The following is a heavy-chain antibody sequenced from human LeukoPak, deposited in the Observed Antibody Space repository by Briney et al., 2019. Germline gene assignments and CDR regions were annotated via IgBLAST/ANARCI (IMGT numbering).Heavy chain of an antibody. V-gene: IGHV1-69*13. D-gene: IGHD1-26*01. CDR1: GGTFSSYA. CDR2: IIPIFGTA. J-gene: IGHJ6*02. CDR3: ASTYLSGSYYYYYGMDV. Sequence: ASVKASCKASGGTFSSYAISWVRQAPGQGLEWMGGIIPIFGTANYAQKFQGRVTITADESTSTAYMELSSLRSEDTAVYYCASTYLSGSYYYYYGMDVWGQGTTVTVSS.